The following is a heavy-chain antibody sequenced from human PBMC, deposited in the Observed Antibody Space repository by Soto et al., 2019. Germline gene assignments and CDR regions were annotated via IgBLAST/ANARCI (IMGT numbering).Heavy chain of an antibody. V-gene: IGHV1-18*01. Sequence: QVQLVQGGTEVKNPGASVKVSCKASGYTFTRYGIGWARQAPGQGLEWMGWINTYNGNTNYAQNVQGRVTLTTDTSTSTAFMELRSLRSNDTAIYYCAMVDVYVTPSPQDVWGQGTTVIVSS. D-gene: IGHD3-16*01. CDR2: INTYNGNT. CDR1: GYTFTRYG. CDR3: AMVDVYVTPSPQDV. J-gene: IGHJ6*02.